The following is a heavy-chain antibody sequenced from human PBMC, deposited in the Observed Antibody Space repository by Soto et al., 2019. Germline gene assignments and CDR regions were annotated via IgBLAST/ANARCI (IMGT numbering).Heavy chain of an antibody. D-gene: IGHD3-22*01. CDR2: MNPNSGNT. V-gene: IGHV1-8*01. CDR1: GYTFTGYN. CDR3: AIELIVVGDAPNTEIDP. Sequence: ASVKVACQASGYTFTGYNINWVRQATGEGLEWMGWMNPNSGNTGYAQKFQGRVTMTRNTSISTAYMELSSLRSEDTAVYYCAIELIVVGDAPNTEIDPWGQGNLVTVSS. J-gene: IGHJ5*02.